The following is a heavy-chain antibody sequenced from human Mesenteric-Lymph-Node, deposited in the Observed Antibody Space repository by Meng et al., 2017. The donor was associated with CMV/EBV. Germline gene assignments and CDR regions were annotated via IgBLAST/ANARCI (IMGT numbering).Heavy chain of an antibody. D-gene: IGHD3-10*01. CDR2: ISSSGSTI. CDR3: ARSFFGSGSYYSQY. Sequence: GESLKISCAASGFTFSSYEMNWVRQAPGKGLEWVSYISSSGSTIYYADSVKGRFTISRDNAKNSLYLQMNSLRDEDTAVYYCARSFFGSGSYYSQYWGQGTLVTVSS. V-gene: IGHV3-48*03. CDR1: GFTFSSYE. J-gene: IGHJ4*02.